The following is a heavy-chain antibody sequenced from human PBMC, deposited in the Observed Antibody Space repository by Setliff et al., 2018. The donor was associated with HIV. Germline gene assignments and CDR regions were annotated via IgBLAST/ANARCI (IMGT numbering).Heavy chain of an antibody. CDR2: IFDSGAT. D-gene: IGHD2-2*01. V-gene: IGHV4-39*02. J-gene: IGHJ4*02. CDR3: AKEGGYCSGTTCFGFDY. Sequence: PSETLSLTCTVSGGSISTRTYYWGWVRQPPGKGLEWIGSIFDSGATYYNASIRSRVTMSVDTSKNQFSLKLRSVTAADTAVYYCAKEGGYCSGTTCFGFDYWGQGTLVTVSS. CDR1: GGSISTRTYY.